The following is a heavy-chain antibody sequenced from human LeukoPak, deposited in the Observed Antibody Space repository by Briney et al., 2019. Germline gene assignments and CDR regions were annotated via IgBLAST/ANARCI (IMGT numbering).Heavy chain of an antibody. CDR1: GFSLSTYW. CDR3: AKGYCSSISCLVDY. CDR2: ISSDGSST. V-gene: IGHV3-74*01. Sequence: GGSLRLSCAASGFSLSTYWMHWVRQAPGKGLVWVSRISSDGSSTNYADSVKGRFTISRDNAKNSLYLQMNSLRAEDTALYYCAKGYCSSISCLVDYWGQGTLVTVSS. D-gene: IGHD2-2*01. J-gene: IGHJ4*02.